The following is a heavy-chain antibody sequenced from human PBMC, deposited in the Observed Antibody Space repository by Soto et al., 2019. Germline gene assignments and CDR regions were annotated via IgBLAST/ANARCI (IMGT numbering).Heavy chain of an antibody. D-gene: IGHD2-15*01. J-gene: IGHJ4*02. CDR2: ISTTSFTI. CDR1: GFSFSTYD. Sequence: GGSLRLSCVASGFSFSTYDMDWVRQAPGKAPEWIAHISTTSFTIYYADSVKGRFTISRDNVRNSLYLEMKSLRDEDTAVYYCARDRCFDGSCYSASDFWGQGIKVTVSS. V-gene: IGHV3-48*02. CDR3: ARDRCFDGSCYSASDF.